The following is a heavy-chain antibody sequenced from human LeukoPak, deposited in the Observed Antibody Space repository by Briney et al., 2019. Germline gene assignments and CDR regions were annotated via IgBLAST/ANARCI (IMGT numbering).Heavy chain of an antibody. CDR1: GGTFSSYA. V-gene: IGHV1-69*01. Sequence: SVKVSCTASGGTFSSYAISWVRQAPGQGLGWMGGIIPIFGTANYAQKFQGRVTITADESTSTAYMELSSLRSEDTAVYYCARARADYCSSTSCYGIYYYGMDVWGQGTTVTVSS. J-gene: IGHJ6*02. D-gene: IGHD2-2*01. CDR3: ARARADYCSSTSCYGIYYYGMDV. CDR2: IIPIFGTA.